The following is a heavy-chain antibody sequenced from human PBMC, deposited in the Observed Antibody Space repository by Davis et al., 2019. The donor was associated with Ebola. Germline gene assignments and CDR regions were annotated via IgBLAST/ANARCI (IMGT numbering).Heavy chain of an antibody. V-gene: IGHV3-11*01. CDR1: GFTFSDYY. Sequence: SCAASGFTFSDYYMSWIRQAPGKGLEWISYISTSDNTIYYADSVKGRFTISRDNAKNSLYLQMNSLRAEDTAVYYCARAGYSYGYYYYYYGMDVWGQGTTVTVSS. D-gene: IGHD5-18*01. J-gene: IGHJ6*02. CDR2: ISTSDNTI. CDR3: ARAGYSYGYYYYYYGMDV.